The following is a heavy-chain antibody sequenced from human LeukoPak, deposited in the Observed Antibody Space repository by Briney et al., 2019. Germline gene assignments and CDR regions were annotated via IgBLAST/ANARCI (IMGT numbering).Heavy chain of an antibody. D-gene: IGHD1-7*01. CDR3: ARESWNYALFDY. Sequence: SETLSLTCTVSGGSISSSSYYWGWIRQPPGKGLEWIGSIYYSGSTYYNPSLKSRVTISVDTSKNQFSLKLSSVTAADTAVYYCARESWNYALFDYWGQGTLVTVSS. V-gene: IGHV4-39*07. CDR2: IYYSGST. CDR1: GGSISSSSYY. J-gene: IGHJ4*02.